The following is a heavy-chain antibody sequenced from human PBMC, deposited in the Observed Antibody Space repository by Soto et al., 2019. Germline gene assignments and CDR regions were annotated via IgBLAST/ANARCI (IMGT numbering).Heavy chain of an antibody. V-gene: IGHV1-69*06. CDR2: SIPIFGTA. CDR1: GGTFSSYA. J-gene: IGHJ4*02. Sequence: QVQLVQSGAEVKKPGSSVKVSCKASGGTFSSYAISWVRQAPGQGLEWMGGSIPIFGTANYAQKFQGRVTITADKATSTAYMELSSLRSEDTAVYYCARGEARYFDWLFYYYFDYWGQGTLVTVSS. D-gene: IGHD3-9*01. CDR3: ARGEARYFDWLFYYYFDY.